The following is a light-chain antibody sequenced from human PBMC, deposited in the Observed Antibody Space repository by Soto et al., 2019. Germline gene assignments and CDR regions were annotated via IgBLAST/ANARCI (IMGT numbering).Light chain of an antibody. CDR1: QSVSGY. CDR2: DAS. Sequence: EIVLTQSPDTLSLSPGERATLSCRASQSVSGYLGWYQQKPGQAPRLLIYDASNRAYGVPARFRGSGAGTNFTLTIASLEPEDFAVYYCQQRRIWPYLTFGGGTRV. CDR3: QQRRIWPYLT. J-gene: IGKJ4*01. V-gene: IGKV3-11*01.